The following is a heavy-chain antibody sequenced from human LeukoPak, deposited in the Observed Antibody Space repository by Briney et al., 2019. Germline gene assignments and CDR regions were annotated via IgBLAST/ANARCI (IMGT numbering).Heavy chain of an antibody. CDR1: GFTFSSYW. CDR3: ARDQEQWPQYYFDY. J-gene: IGHJ4*02. Sequence: GGSLRLSCAASGFTFSSYWMSWVRQAPGKGLEWVANIKQDGSEKYYVDSVKGRFTISRDNAKNSLYLQMNSLRAEDTAVYYCARDQEQWPQYYFDYWGQGTLVTVSS. CDR2: IKQDGSEK. D-gene: IGHD6-19*01. V-gene: IGHV3-7*01.